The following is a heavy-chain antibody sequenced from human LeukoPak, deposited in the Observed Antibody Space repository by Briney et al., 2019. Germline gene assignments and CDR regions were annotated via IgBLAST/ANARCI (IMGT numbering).Heavy chain of an antibody. CDR2: IYTSGTT. J-gene: IGHJ5*02. D-gene: IGHD2-2*01. CDR1: GGSISSYY. V-gene: IGHV4-4*07. CDR3: ARGMSVPSATWFDP. Sequence: SETRSLTCTVSGGSISSYYWSCIRHPPGDGLEWIGRIYTSGTTNYNPSLRSRVTMSVDTSKNQFSLKLTSVTAADTAVYYCARGMSVPSATWFDPWGQGTLVTVSS.